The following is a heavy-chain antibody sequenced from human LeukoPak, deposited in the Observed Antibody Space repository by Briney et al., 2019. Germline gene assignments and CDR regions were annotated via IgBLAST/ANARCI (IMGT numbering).Heavy chain of an antibody. D-gene: IGHD6-13*01. V-gene: IGHV3-30*03. CDR3: ARGIAAAGNDYYYYMDV. CDR1: GFTFSSYW. CDR2: ISYDGSNK. J-gene: IGHJ6*03. Sequence: GGSLRLSCAASGFTFSSYWMSWVRQAPGKGLEWVAVISYDGSNKYYADSVKGRFTISRDNAKNSLYLQMNSLRAEDTAVYYCARGIAAAGNDYYYYMDVWGKGTTVTISS.